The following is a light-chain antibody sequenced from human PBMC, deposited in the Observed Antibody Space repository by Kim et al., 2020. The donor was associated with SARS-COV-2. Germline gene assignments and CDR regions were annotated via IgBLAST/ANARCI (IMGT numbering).Light chain of an antibody. CDR2: DAS. CDR3: QQRSNWPPRAT. J-gene: IGKJ4*01. CDR1: QSVSSY. V-gene: IGKV3-11*01. Sequence: PGETATLPCRASQSVSSYLAWYQQKPGQAPRLLIYDASNRATGIPARFSGSGSGTDFTLTISSLEPEDFAVYYCQQRSNWPPRATFGGGTKVDIK.